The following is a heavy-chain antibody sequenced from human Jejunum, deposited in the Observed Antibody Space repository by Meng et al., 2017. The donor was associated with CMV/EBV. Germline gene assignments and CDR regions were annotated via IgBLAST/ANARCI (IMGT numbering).Heavy chain of an antibody. CDR1: GFTFSNSW. V-gene: IGHV3-74*01. CDR2: INGDGTST. CDR3: VRDLEVPGRGLGY. Sequence: EVQLVESGGGLVQPGGSLRLSXAASGFTFSNSWMNWVRQVPGKGLIWVSRINGDGTSTTYADSVKGRFTISRDNAKNTVYLQMNSLRVEDSAVYSCVRDLEVPGRGLGYWGQGTMVTVSS. D-gene: IGHD3-16*01. J-gene: IGHJ4*02.